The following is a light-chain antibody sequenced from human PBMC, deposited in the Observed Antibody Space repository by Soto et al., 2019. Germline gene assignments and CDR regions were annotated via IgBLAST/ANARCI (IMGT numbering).Light chain of an antibody. CDR1: SGHSSYA. J-gene: IGLJ1*01. Sequence: QPVLTQSPSASASLGASVKLTCTLRSGHSSYAIAWHQQQPEKGPRYLMKLNSDGSHSKGDGIPDRLSGSSSGAERYLTISSLQSEDEADYYCQTWGTGIRVFGTGTKLTVL. V-gene: IGLV4-69*01. CDR3: QTWGTGIRV. CDR2: LNSDGSH.